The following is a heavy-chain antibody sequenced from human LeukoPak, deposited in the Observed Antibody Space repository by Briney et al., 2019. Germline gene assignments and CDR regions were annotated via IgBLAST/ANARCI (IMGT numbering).Heavy chain of an antibody. J-gene: IGHJ3*02. CDR3: AKDRGAVAGLAFDI. CDR2: ISWNSGSI. CDR1: GFTFDDYA. V-gene: IGHV3-9*03. Sequence: GGSLRLSCAASGFTFDDYAMHWVRQVPGKGLERVSGISWNSGSIGYADSVKGRFTISRDNAKNSLYLQMNSLRAEDMALYYCAKDRGAVAGLAFDIWGQGTMVTVSS. D-gene: IGHD2-15*01.